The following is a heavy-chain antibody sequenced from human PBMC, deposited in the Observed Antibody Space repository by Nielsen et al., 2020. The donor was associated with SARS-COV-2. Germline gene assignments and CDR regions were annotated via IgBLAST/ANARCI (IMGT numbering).Heavy chain of an antibody. D-gene: IGHD6-25*01. V-gene: IGHV3-64*04. CDR1: GFSFSNYA. CDR3: ARDQDGGAATSNWYFDL. CDR2: ISYDGRST. J-gene: IGHJ2*01. Sequence: GESLKISCSASGFSFSNYAMHWVRQAPGKGLEYVSAISYDGRSTFYADSVKGRFTVSRDNAENSLSLQMNSLRDDDTAVYYCARDQDGGAATSNWYFDLWGRGTLVIGSS.